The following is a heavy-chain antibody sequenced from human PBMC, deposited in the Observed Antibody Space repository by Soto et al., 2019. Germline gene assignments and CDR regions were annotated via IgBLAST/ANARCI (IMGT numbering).Heavy chain of an antibody. D-gene: IGHD6-13*01. V-gene: IGHV3-21*01. J-gene: IGHJ1*01. CDR1: GFTFSDYS. CDR3: ARDPGGLATSGEYFHH. CDR2: ISSRSRYI. Sequence: EVRLVESGGGLVKPGGSLRLSCAASGFTFSDYSMNWVRQAPGKGLEWVSSISSRSRYIYYADSVRGRFTISRDTAKNSLSLQMNSLRAADTAMDYCARDPGGLATSGEYFHHWGQGTLVTVSS.